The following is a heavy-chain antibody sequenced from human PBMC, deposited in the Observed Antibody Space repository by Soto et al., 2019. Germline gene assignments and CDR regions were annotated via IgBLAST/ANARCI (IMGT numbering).Heavy chain of an antibody. CDR2: IYPGDSDT. D-gene: IGHD2-15*01. Sequence: LGESLKISCEGFGYSVPSYWIGWVRQMPGKGLEWMGIIYPGDSDTKYSPSFQGQVTISADKSISTAYLQWSSLKASDTAMYYCVRHDSGYCRDWGQGTQVTVSS. V-gene: IGHV5-51*01. CDR3: VRHDSGYCRD. J-gene: IGHJ4*02. CDR1: GYSVPSYW.